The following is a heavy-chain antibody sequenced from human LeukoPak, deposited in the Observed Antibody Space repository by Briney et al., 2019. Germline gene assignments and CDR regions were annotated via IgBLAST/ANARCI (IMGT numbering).Heavy chain of an antibody. D-gene: IGHD3-22*01. CDR1: GGTFSSYA. CDR2: IIPILGIA. CDR3: ASQYYYDSSGYYSGYFDL. J-gene: IGHJ2*01. Sequence: SVKVSCKASGGTFSSYAISWVRQAPGQGLEWMGRIIPILGIANYAQKFQGRVTITADKSTSTAYMELSSLRSEDTAVYYCASQYYYDSSGYYSGYFDLWGRGTLVTVSS. V-gene: IGHV1-69*04.